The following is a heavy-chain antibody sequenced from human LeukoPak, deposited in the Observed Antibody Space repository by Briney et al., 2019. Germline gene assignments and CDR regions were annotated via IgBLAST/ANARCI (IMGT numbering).Heavy chain of an antibody. Sequence: GGSLRLSCAASGFTFSIYSMNWVRQAPGKGLEWVSSITSSVNYIYYAGSVKGRFTISRDNAKNSLYLQMDSLRAEDTALYYCARDRGYCSGGTCYPVYFDYWGQGTLVTVSS. V-gene: IGHV3-21*01. CDR1: GFTFSIYS. J-gene: IGHJ4*02. CDR2: ITSSVNYI. D-gene: IGHD2-15*01. CDR3: ARDRGYCSGGTCYPVYFDY.